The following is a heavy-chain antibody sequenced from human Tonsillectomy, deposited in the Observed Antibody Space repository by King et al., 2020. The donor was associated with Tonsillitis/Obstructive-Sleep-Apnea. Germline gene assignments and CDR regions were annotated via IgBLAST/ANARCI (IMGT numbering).Heavy chain of an antibody. J-gene: IGHJ4*02. CDR1: GYTLTELS. D-gene: IGHD2-2*01. CDR3: ATTLAQVVPAAYRGFDY. Sequence: VQLVQSGAEVKKPGASVRVSCKVSGYTLTELSMQWVRQAPGKGLEWIGGFDPEDGETIYAQELPGRVTMTEDTSTATAYMDLSSLRSEDTAVYYCATTLAQVVPAAYRGFDYWGQGTLVTVSS. CDR2: FDPEDGET. V-gene: IGHV1-24*01.